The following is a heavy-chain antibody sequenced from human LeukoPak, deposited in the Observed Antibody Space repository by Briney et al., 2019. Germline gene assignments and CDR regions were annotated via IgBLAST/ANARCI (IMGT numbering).Heavy chain of an antibody. Sequence: ASVKVSCKTSGYTFTGYYMHWVRQAPGQGLEWMGWINPNSGGTNYAQKFQGRVTMTRGTSISTAYMELSSLRSDDTAVYYCARGGMFSSSWCDYWGQGTLVTVSS. CDR3: ARGGMFSSSWCDY. CDR1: GYTFTGYY. CDR2: INPNSGGT. V-gene: IGHV1-2*02. D-gene: IGHD6-13*01. J-gene: IGHJ4*02.